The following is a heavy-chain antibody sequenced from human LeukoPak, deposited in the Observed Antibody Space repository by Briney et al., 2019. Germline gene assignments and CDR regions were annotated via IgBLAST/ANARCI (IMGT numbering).Heavy chain of an antibody. V-gene: IGHV3-23*01. D-gene: IGHD6-6*01. CDR2: ISGSGGST. J-gene: IGHJ4*02. Sequence: PGGSLRLSCAASGFTFSSYAMSWVRQAPGKGLEWVSAISGSGGSTYYADSVKGRFTISRDNSKNMLYLQMNSLRAEDTAVYYCARVGGGAARPSDYWGQGTLVTVSS. CDR1: GFTFSSYA. CDR3: ARVGGGAARPSDY.